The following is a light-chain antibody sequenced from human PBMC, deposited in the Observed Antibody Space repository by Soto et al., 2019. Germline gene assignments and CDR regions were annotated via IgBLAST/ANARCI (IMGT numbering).Light chain of an antibody. CDR2: AAS. V-gene: IGKV1-39*01. Sequence: DIQMTQSPSSLSASIGDRVTITCRASQSISSYLNWFQQKPGEAPKLLIQAASSLQSGVPSRFSGSGPGTDFTLTINSLQPEDFAVYYCQQSYSAPVTFGQGTKV. CDR1: QSISSY. CDR3: QQSYSAPVT. J-gene: IGKJ2*01.